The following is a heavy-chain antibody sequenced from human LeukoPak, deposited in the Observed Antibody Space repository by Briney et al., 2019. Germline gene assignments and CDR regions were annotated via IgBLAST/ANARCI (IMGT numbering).Heavy chain of an antibody. Sequence: GGSLRLSCAVAGFTFSSYAMTWVRQAPGKGMEWVSAISGIGANTYYADSVKGRFTTSRDNPRSTLYLQMNSLSNEDTAVYYCAYADNNGWYYFDYWGQGTLVTVSS. J-gene: IGHJ4*02. CDR1: GFTFSSYA. V-gene: IGHV3-23*01. CDR2: ISGIGANT. CDR3: AYADNNGWYYFDY. D-gene: IGHD6-19*01.